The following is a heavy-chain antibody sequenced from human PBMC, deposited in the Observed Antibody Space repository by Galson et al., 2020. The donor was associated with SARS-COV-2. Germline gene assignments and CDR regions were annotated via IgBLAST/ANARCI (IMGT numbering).Heavy chain of an antibody. CDR1: GFSLSTYA. D-gene: IGHD3-22*01. CDR3: TTSIIVPGTLDY. CDR2: IWSDGIHK. Sequence: GGSLRLSCAASGFSLSTYAMHWVRQAPGEGLEWVAVIWSDGIHKYYGDSVQGRFTISRDNSKNTVNLEMNSLRVEDTAVYYCTTSIIVPGTLDYWGRGTLVSVSS. J-gene: IGHJ4*02. V-gene: IGHV3-33*03.